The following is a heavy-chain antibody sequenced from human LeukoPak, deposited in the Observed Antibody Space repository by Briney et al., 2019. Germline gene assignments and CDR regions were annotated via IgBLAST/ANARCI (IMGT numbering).Heavy chain of an antibody. CDR3: ARVAAAGTTPRKNWFDP. J-gene: IGHJ5*02. V-gene: IGHV1-2*02. Sequence: ASVKVSCKASGYIFSDYDMHWVRQAPGQGLEWMGWINPKTGAADCPQKFRGRVTMTRDTSINTDYMELRRLTSDDTAVYYCARVAAAGTTPRKNWFDPWGQGTLVTVSS. D-gene: IGHD6-13*01. CDR2: INPKTGAA. CDR1: GYIFSDYD.